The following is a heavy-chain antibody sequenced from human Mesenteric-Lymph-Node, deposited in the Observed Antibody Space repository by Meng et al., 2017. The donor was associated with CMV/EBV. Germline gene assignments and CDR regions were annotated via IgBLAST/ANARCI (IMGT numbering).Heavy chain of an antibody. V-gene: IGHV1-69*10. CDR3: ARDPITIFGVFKSHFYYYAMDV. CDR2: IIPKLGVA. D-gene: IGHD3-3*01. CDR1: GDTFSSYG. J-gene: IGHJ6*02. Sequence: SVKVSCKASGDTFSSYGISWVRQASGQGLEWMGGIIPKLGVANYAQKFQGRVTITADKSTSIAYMELSSLRSEDTAVYYCARDPITIFGVFKSHFYYYAMDVWGQGTTVTVSS.